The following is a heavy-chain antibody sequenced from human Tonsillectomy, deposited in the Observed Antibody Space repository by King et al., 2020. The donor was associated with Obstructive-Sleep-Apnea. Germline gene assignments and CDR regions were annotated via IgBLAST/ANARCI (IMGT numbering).Heavy chain of an antibody. CDR3: AKERRYGSGTYYYAMDV. CDR1: GFTFNNYG. CDR2: ISYDGSDK. D-gene: IGHD3-10*01. V-gene: IGHV3-30*18. J-gene: IGHJ6*02. Sequence: VQLVESGGGVVQPGRSLRLSCAASGFTFNNYGMHWVRQAPGKGLEWVAVISYDGSDKYYADSVKGRFTISRDNSKNTLYLQMISLRAEDTAVYYCAKERRYGSGTYYYAMDVWGQGTTVTVSS.